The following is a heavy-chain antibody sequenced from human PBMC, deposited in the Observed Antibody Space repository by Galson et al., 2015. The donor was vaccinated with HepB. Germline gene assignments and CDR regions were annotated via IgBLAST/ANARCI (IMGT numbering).Heavy chain of an antibody. CDR1: GFTFTNYW. J-gene: IGHJ4*02. Sequence: SLRLSCAVSGFTFTNYWMSWVRQTPGKGLQWVAKINQDGSEKYYVDSVKGRFTIFRDNTNDSLFLQMNNLRADHTAVYYCARGSYDFWGGRYFFDYWGLGTLVTVSS. D-gene: IGHD3-3*01. CDR3: ARGSYDFWGGRYFFDY. CDR2: INQDGSEK. V-gene: IGHV3-7*01.